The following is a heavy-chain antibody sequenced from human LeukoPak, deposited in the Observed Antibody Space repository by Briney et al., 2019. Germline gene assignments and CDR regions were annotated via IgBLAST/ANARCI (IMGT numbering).Heavy chain of an antibody. CDR2: INPNSGGT. V-gene: IGHV1-2*02. D-gene: IGHD4-17*01. J-gene: IGHJ4*02. Sequence: ASVKVSCKASGYTFTGYYMHWVRQAPGQGLEWMGWINPNSGGTNYAQKFQGRVTMTRDTSISTAYMELSRLRSDDTAVYYFARGGGALLCGSTRLFDICGPGRLVTVSS. CDR1: GYTFTGYY. CDR3: ARGGGALLCGSTRLFDI.